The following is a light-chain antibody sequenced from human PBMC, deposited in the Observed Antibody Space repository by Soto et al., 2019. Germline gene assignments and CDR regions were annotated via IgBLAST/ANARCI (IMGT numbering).Light chain of an antibody. CDR3: QQAHSFPLT. J-gene: IGKJ4*01. CDR2: GAS. Sequence: DIQMTQSPSSVSASVGARVTITCRASQNIRFWLAWYQQKPGKAHKPLIYGASSLQAGVPSRFSGSGSGTDFTLTIISLQPEDFATCYCQQAHSFPLTFGGGTKVEI. CDR1: QNIRFW. V-gene: IGKV1D-12*01.